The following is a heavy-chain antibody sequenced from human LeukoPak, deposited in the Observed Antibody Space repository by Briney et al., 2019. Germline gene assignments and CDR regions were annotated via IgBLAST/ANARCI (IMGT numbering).Heavy chain of an antibody. D-gene: IGHD3-10*01. J-gene: IGHJ5*02. CDR3: ARNPAAWFGELSSWFDP. CDR2: ISYDGSSK. V-gene: IGHV3-30-3*01. Sequence: PGGSLRLSCAASGFTFSSYAMHWVCQAPGKGLEWVAVISYDGSSKNYADSVKGRFTISRDNSENTLYLQMSSLKTDDSAVYYCARNPAAWFGELSSWFDPWGQGTLVTVSS. CDR1: GFTFSSYA.